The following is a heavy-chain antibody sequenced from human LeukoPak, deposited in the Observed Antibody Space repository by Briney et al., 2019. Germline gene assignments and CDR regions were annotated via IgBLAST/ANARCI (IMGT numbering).Heavy chain of an antibody. CDR1: GFTVSSNY. CDR2: IKQDGSEK. J-gene: IGHJ6*03. Sequence: GGSLRLSCVASGFTVSSNYMSWVRQAPGKGLEWVANIKQDGSEKYYVDSVKGRFTISRDNAKNSLYLQMNSLRAEDTAVYYCARVSSGPQDYMDVWGKGTTVTISS. V-gene: IGHV3-7*01. CDR3: ARVSSGPQDYMDV. D-gene: IGHD3-22*01.